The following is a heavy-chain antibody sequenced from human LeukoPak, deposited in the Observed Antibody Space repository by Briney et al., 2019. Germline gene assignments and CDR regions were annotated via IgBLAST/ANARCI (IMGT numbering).Heavy chain of an antibody. CDR1: GGTFSNSA. J-gene: IGHJ4*02. D-gene: IGHD2-15*01. Sequence: SVKVSCKASGGTFSNSAISWVRQAPGQGLQWMGRIIPIFGTSNYAQKFQGRVTITTDESTSTAYMELSSLRSEDTAVYYCASGYCSGGSCLTHFHFWGQGALVTVSS. CDR2: IIPIFGTS. V-gene: IGHV1-69*05. CDR3: ASGYCSGGSCLTHFHF.